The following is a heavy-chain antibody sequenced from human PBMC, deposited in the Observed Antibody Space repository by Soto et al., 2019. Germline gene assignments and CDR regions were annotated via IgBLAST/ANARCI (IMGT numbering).Heavy chain of an antibody. D-gene: IGHD4-17*01. V-gene: IGHV1-18*04. Sequence: QVQLVQSGAEVKKPGASVKVSCKAPGYTFTSYGISWVRQAPGQVLEWMGWISAYNGNTNYAQKLQGRVTMTTDTSTSTAYMELRSLRSDDTAVYYCARDQPGGDYVGWFDPWGQGTLVTVSS. CDR2: ISAYNGNT. CDR3: ARDQPGGDYVGWFDP. CDR1: GYTFTSYG. J-gene: IGHJ5*02.